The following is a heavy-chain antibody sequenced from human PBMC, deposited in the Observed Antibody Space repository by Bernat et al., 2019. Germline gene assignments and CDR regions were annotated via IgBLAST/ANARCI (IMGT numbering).Heavy chain of an antibody. V-gene: IGHV3-33*01. D-gene: IGHD6-13*01. CDR3: ARDGIAAAAPFDY. J-gene: IGHJ4*02. Sequence: QVQLVESGGGVVQPGRSLRLSCAASGFTFSSYGMHWVRQAPGKGLEWVAVIWYDGSNKYYADSVKGRFTISRDNSKNTLYLQMNSRRAEDTAVYYCARDGIAAAAPFDYWGQGTLVTVSS. CDR2: IWYDGSNK. CDR1: GFTFSSYG.